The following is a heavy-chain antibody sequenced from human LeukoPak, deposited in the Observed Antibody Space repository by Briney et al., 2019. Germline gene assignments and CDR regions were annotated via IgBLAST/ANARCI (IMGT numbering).Heavy chain of an antibody. Sequence: SETLSLTCTVSGGSISSYYWSWIRQPAGKGLEWIGRIYTSGSTNYNPSLKSRVTMSVDTSKNQFSLKLSSVPAADTAVYYCARVTRITIFGVERWAFDYWGQGTLVTVSS. CDR3: ARVTRITIFGVERWAFDY. CDR2: IYTSGST. CDR1: GGSISSYY. J-gene: IGHJ4*02. D-gene: IGHD3-3*01. V-gene: IGHV4-4*07.